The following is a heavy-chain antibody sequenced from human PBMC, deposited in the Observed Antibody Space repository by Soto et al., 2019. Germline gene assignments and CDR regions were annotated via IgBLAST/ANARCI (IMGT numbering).Heavy chain of an antibody. CDR3: ARDTGPVAARVSLDY. CDR2: IWYEGSNK. J-gene: IGHJ4*02. CDR1: GFNFNTYG. D-gene: IGHD6-6*01. Sequence: QVQLVESGGGVVQPGGSLRLSCEASGFNFNTYGMHWVRQSPGKGLEWVAIIWYEGSNKNYADSVKGRFAISRDNSKNTLLVPMNTLRDEDTAVYYCARDTGPVAARVSLDYWGQGTLVTVSS. V-gene: IGHV3-33*01.